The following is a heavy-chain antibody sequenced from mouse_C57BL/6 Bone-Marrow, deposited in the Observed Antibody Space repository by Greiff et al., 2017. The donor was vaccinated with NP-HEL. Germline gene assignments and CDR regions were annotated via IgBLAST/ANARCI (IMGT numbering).Heavy chain of an antibody. D-gene: IGHD1-1*01. Sequence: VQLVESGPGLVQPSQSLSITCTVSGFSLTSYGVHWVRQSPGKGLEWLGVIWRGGSTDYNAAFMSRLSITKDNSKSQVFFKMNSLQADDTAIYYCAKNHYYYGSSYYYAMDYWGQGTSVTVSS. V-gene: IGHV2-5*01. J-gene: IGHJ4*01. CDR2: IWRGGST. CDR1: GFSLTSYG. CDR3: AKNHYYYGSSYYYAMDY.